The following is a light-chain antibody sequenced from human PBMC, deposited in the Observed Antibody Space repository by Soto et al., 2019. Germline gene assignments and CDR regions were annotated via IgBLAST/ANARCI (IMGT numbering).Light chain of an antibody. CDR3: QSFDSRLSGWV. J-gene: IGLJ2*01. CDR1: SSNIGAGYD. V-gene: IGLV1-40*01. Sequence: QSVLTQPPSVSGAPGQRVTISCTGSSSNIGAGYDVHWYHHLPGTAPKLLVHGNNDRPSGVPDRFSASKSDTSASLAITGLQVEDEADYYCQSFDSRLSGWVFGGGTKLTVL. CDR2: GNN.